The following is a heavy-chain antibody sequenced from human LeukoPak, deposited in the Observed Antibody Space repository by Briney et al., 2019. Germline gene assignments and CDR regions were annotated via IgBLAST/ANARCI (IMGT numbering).Heavy chain of an antibody. CDR1: GGSISSGSYY. CDR3: ARRDTAMATFDY. CDR2: IYTSGSA. Sequence: SQTLSLTCTVSGGSISSGSYYWSWIRQPGGKGLEWIGSIYTSGSANYNPSLKSRVTISVDTSKNQFSLKLSSVTAADTAVYYCARRDTAMATFDYWGQGTLVTVSS. V-gene: IGHV4-61*02. D-gene: IGHD5-18*01. J-gene: IGHJ4*02.